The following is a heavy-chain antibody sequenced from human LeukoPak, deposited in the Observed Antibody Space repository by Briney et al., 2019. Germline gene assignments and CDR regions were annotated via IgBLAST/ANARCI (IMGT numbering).Heavy chain of an antibody. CDR3: ARQTGSGLFILP. CDR2: IYYSGNT. J-gene: IGHJ4*02. D-gene: IGHD3/OR15-3a*01. Sequence: SETLSLTCAVSGVSISSSNSYWGWIRQPPGKGLEWIGSIYYSGNTYYNASLKSQVSISIDTSKNQFSLRLTSVTAADTAVYYCARQTGSGLFILPGGQGTLVTVSS. V-gene: IGHV4-39*01. CDR1: GVSISSSNSY.